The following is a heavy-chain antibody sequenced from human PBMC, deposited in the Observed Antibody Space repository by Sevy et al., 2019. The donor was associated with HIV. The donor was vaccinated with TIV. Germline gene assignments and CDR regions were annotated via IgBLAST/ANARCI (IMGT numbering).Heavy chain of an antibody. J-gene: IGHJ6*02. D-gene: IGHD4-17*01. CDR2: ITPNSGGT. Sequence: ASVKVSCKASGYTFTGYYMHWVRQAPGQGLEWMGWITPNSGGTNYAQKFQGRVTMTRDTSISTAYMELSRLRSDDTAVYYCARGSNSRTVTTYWYYYYGMDVWGQGTTVTVSS. V-gene: IGHV1-2*02. CDR1: GYTFTGYY. CDR3: ARGSNSRTVTTYWYYYYGMDV.